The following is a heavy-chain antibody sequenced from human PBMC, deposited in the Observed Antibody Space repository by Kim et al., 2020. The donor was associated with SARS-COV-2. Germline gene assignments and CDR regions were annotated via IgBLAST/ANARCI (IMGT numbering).Heavy chain of an antibody. CDR2: ISYDGSNK. J-gene: IGHJ6*02. V-gene: IGHV3-30*18. D-gene: IGHD3-3*01. CDR1: GFTFSSYG. Sequence: GGSLRLSCAASGFTFSSYGMHWVRQAPGKGLEWVAVISYDGSNKYYADSVKGRFTISRDNSKNTLYLQMNSLRAEDTAVYYCAKDGWSYYYYGMDVWGQGTTVTVSS. CDR3: AKDGWSYYYYGMDV.